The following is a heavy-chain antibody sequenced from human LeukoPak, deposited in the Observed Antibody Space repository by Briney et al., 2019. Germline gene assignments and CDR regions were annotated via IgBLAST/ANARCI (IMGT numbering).Heavy chain of an antibody. Sequence: AGGSLRLSCAASGYPFSSYGMHWVRQAPGKGLEWVAFIRYDGSNKYYADSVKGRFTISRDNTKNTLYLQMNSLRAEDTAVYYCARGRPDSSGGTGLFEYLVQGTKVSVSP. D-gene: IGHD6-19*01. J-gene: IGHJ4*02. V-gene: IGHV3-30*02. CDR1: GYPFSSYG. CDR2: IRYDGSNK. CDR3: ARGRPDSSGGTGLFEY.